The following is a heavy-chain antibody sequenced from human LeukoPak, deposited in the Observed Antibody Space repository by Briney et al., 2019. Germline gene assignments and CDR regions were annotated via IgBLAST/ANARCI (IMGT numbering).Heavy chain of an antibody. V-gene: IGHV7-4-1*02. CDR1: GYTFTSYA. CDR2: INTNTGNP. Sequence: ASVKVSCKASGYTFTSYAMNWVRQAPGQGLEWMGWINTNTGNPTYAQGFTGRFVFPLDTSVSTAYLQISSLKAEDTAVYYCARGRVSSSTWYNTYYYYFYMDVWGKGTTVTVSS. J-gene: IGHJ6*03. D-gene: IGHD6-13*01. CDR3: ARGRVSSSTWYNTYYYYFYMDV.